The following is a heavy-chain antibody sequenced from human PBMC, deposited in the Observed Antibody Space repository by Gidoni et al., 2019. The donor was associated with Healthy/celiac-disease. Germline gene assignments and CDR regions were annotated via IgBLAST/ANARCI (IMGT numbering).Heavy chain of an antibody. V-gene: IGHV1-24*01. J-gene: IGHJ1*01. D-gene: IGHD6-13*01. Sequence: QVQLVQSGAEVKKPGASVKVSCKVSGYTLTELSMHWVRQAPGKGLEWMGGFDPEDGETIYAQKFQGRVTMTEDTSTDTAYMELSSLRSEDTAVYYCATVSFIAAAGGTRYFAEYFQHWGQGTLVTVSS. CDR1: GYTLTELS. CDR3: ATVSFIAAAGGTRYFAEYFQH. CDR2: FDPEDGET.